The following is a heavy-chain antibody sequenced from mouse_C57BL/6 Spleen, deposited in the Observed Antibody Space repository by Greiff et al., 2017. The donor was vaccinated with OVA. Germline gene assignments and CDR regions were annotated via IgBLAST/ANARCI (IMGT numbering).Heavy chain of an antibody. Sequence: VQLQQSGAELVKPGASVKLSCKASGYTFTSYWMQWVKQRPGQGLEWIGEIDPSDSYTNYNRKFKGKATLTVDTSSSTAYMQLSSLTSEDSAVYYCARSPRNWDPFDYWGQGTTLTVSS. D-gene: IGHD4-1*01. CDR3: ARSPRNWDPFDY. V-gene: IGHV1-50*01. CDR1: GYTFTSYW. J-gene: IGHJ2*01. CDR2: IDPSDSYT.